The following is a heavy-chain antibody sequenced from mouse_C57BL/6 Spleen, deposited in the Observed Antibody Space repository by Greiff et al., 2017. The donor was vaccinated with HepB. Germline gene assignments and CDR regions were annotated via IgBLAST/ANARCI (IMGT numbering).Heavy chain of an antibody. CDR3: ARRVLGPGYFDY. CDR1: GYTFTSYW. Sequence: QVQLQQPGAELVMPGASVKLSCKASGYTFTSYWMHWVKQRPGQGLEWIGEIDPSDSYTNYNQKFKGKSTLTVDKSSSTAYMQLSSLTSEDSAVYYCARRVLGPGYFDYWGQGTTLTVSS. CDR2: IDPSDSYT. J-gene: IGHJ2*01. D-gene: IGHD4-1*01. V-gene: IGHV1-69*01.